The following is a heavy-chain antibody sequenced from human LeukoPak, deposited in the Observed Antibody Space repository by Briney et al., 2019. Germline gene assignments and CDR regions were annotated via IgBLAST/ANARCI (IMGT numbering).Heavy chain of an antibody. Sequence: GGSLRLSCAASGFTFSDYYMSWIRQAPGKGLEWVSYISSSGSTIYYADSVKGRFTISRDNAKNSLYLQMNSLRAEDTAVYYCAKAADYGSGSYYFDYWGQGTLVTVSS. CDR2: ISSSGSTI. V-gene: IGHV3-11*04. D-gene: IGHD3-10*01. CDR1: GFTFSDYY. J-gene: IGHJ4*02. CDR3: AKAADYGSGSYYFDY.